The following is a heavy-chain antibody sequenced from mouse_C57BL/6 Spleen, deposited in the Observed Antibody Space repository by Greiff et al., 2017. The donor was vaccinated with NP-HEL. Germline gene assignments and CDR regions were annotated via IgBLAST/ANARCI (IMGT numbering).Heavy chain of an antibody. Sequence: EVHLVESEGGLVQPGSSMKLSCTAPGFTFSDYYMAWVRQVPEKGLEWVANINYDGSSTYYLDSLKSRFIISRDNAKNILYLQMSSLKSEDTATYYCARDGGVPFDYWGQGTTLTVSS. V-gene: IGHV5-16*01. CDR3: ARDGGVPFDY. CDR2: INYDGSST. J-gene: IGHJ2*01. CDR1: GFTFSDYY.